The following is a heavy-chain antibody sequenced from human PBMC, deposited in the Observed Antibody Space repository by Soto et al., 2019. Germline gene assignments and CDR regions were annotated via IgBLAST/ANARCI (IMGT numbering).Heavy chain of an antibody. V-gene: IGHV3-23*01. CDR1: GFTFAGYA. CDR2: ISGSGGNT. D-gene: IGHD2-2*01. Sequence: GGSLRLSCASSGFTFAGYAMTWVRQAPGKGLEWVSSISGSGGNTYYADSVKGRFTVSRDNSENTLYLQMNSLRVEDTAIYYCAKRGPLGFCASTSCYAFDYWGPGALVTVSS. CDR3: AKRGPLGFCASTSCYAFDY. J-gene: IGHJ4*02.